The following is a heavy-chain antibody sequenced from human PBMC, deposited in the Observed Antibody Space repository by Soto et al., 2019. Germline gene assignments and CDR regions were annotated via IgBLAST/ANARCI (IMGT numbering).Heavy chain of an antibody. CDR3: ARDEADIVATSWFDP. Sequence: EVQLVESGGGLVKPGGSLRLSCAASGFTFSSYSMNWVRQAPGKGLEWVSSISSSSSYIDYADSVKGRFTISRDNAQNSLYLQMNSLRAEDTAVYYCARDEADIVATSWFDPWGQGTLVTVSS. V-gene: IGHV3-21*01. J-gene: IGHJ5*02. D-gene: IGHD5-12*01. CDR1: GFTFSSYS. CDR2: ISSSSSYI.